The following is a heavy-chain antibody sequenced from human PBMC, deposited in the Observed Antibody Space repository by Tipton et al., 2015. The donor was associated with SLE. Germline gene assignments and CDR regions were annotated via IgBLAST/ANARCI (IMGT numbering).Heavy chain of an antibody. CDR3: ARVSEAYYDFWSGYSPNWFDP. Sequence: TLSLTCTVSGGSISSYYWSWIRQPPGKGLEWIGYIYYSGSTYYKPSLKSRVTISVDTSKKQFSLKLSSVTAADTAVYYCARVSEAYYDFWSGYSPNWFDPWGQGTLVTVSS. D-gene: IGHD3-3*01. CDR2: IYYSGST. J-gene: IGHJ5*02. CDR1: GGSISSYY. V-gene: IGHV4-59*12.